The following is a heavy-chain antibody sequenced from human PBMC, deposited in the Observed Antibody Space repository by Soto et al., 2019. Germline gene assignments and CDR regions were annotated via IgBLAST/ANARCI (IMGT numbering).Heavy chain of an antibody. CDR1: GYTFTGYY. CDR2: INPNSGGT. D-gene: IGHD3-10*01. Sequence: GASVKVSCKASGYTFTGYYMHWVRQAPGQGLEWMGWINPNSGGTNYAQKLQGRVTMTTDTSTSTAYMELRSLRSDDTAVYYCARYYGSGDDFDYWGQGTLVTVSS. J-gene: IGHJ4*02. CDR3: ARYYGSGDDFDY. V-gene: IGHV1-2*02.